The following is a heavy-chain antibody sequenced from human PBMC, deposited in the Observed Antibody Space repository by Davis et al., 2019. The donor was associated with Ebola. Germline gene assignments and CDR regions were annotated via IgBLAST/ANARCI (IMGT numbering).Heavy chain of an antibody. V-gene: IGHV3-21*01. CDR1: GFTFSSYS. D-gene: IGHD6-13*01. CDR2: ISSSSSYI. Sequence: GGSLRLSCAASGFTFSSYSMNWVRQAPGKGLEWVSSISSSSSYIYYADSVKGRFTISRDNAKNSLYLQMNSLRDEDTAVYYCARESSSWYFGAFDIWGQGTMVTVSS. J-gene: IGHJ3*02. CDR3: ARESSSWYFGAFDI.